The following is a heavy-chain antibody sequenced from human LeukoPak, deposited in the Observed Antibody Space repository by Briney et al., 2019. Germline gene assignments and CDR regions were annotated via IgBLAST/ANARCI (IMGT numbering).Heavy chain of an antibody. Sequence: GGSLRLSCAASGFTFSSYSMNWVRQAPGKGLEWVSSISSSSSYIYYADSVKGRFTISRDNAKNSLYLQMNSLRAEDTAVYYCARHAMVAYSSGWYAYYFDYWGQGTLVTASS. D-gene: IGHD6-19*01. CDR3: ARHAMVAYSSGWYAYYFDY. CDR1: GFTFSSYS. CDR2: ISSSSSYI. V-gene: IGHV3-21*01. J-gene: IGHJ4*02.